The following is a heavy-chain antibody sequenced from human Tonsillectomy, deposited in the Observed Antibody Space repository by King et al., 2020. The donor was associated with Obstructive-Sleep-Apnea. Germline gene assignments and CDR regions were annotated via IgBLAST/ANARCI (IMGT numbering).Heavy chain of an antibody. Sequence: VQLVESGAEVKKPGESLKISCEGSGYSSSKYWIAWVRQMPGKGLEWMGIIYVGDSDTRYSPSFQGQVTFTADKSISTAYLQWNSLKASDPAMYYCARVKKSTGHYFDYWGQGTLVTVSS. D-gene: IGHD5/OR15-5a*01. CDR2: IYVGDSDT. CDR1: GYSSSKYW. J-gene: IGHJ4*02. CDR3: ARVKKSTGHYFDY. V-gene: IGHV5-51*01.